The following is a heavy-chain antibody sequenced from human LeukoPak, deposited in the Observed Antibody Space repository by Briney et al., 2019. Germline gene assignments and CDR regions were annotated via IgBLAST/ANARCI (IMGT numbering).Heavy chain of an antibody. CDR3: ARDGKRWLQYSGMDV. J-gene: IGHJ6*02. Sequence: GGSLRLSCAASGFTFSSYGMHWVRQAPGKGLEWVAFIRYDESNKYYGDSVKGRFTVSRDNSKNTVYLQMNSLRDEDTAVYYCARDGKRWLQYSGMDVWGQGTTVTVSS. CDR1: GFTFSSYG. V-gene: IGHV3-30*02. D-gene: IGHD5-24*01. CDR2: IRYDESNK.